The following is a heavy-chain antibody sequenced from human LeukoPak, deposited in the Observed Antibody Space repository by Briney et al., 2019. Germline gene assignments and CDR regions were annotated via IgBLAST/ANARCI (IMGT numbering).Heavy chain of an antibody. V-gene: IGHV1-46*01. CDR1: GFAFSSHY. CDR3: ARGGMGIQLWPFDY. Sequence: ASVKVSCKASGFAFSSHYMQWVRQAPGQGLERMGIINPSGGSTSYAQKFQGRVTMTRDTSTSTVYMELSTLRSEDTAVYYCARGGMGIQLWPFDYWGQGTLVTVSS. J-gene: IGHJ4*02. CDR2: INPSGGST. D-gene: IGHD5-18*01.